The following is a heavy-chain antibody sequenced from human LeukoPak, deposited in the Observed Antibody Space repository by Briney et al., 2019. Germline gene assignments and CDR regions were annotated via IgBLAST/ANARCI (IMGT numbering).Heavy chain of an antibody. CDR1: GYTFTSYD. J-gene: IGHJ6*02. CDR2: MNPNSGNT. Sequence: ASVKVSCKASGYTFTSYDINWVRQATGQGLEWMGWMNPNSGNTGYAQKFQGRVTMTRNTSISTAYMELSSLRSEDTAVYYCARTYCSSTGCYLGMDVWGQGTTVTVSS. CDR3: ARTYCSSTGCYLGMDV. V-gene: IGHV1-8*01. D-gene: IGHD2-2*01.